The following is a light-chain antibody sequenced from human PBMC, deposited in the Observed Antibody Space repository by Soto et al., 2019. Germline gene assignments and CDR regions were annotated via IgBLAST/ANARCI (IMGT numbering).Light chain of an antibody. CDR2: DAY. V-gene: IGKV3D-20*02. CDR1: QSVDNNY. J-gene: IGKJ5*01. Sequence: EIVLTQSPGTLSLSPGESATLSCRASQSVDNNYVAWYQQKPGQAPRLLIYDAYNRATGIPPRFSGSGSGTDFTLTISSLEPEDSAVYYCQQRHMWPITFGQGTRLEIK. CDR3: QQRHMWPIT.